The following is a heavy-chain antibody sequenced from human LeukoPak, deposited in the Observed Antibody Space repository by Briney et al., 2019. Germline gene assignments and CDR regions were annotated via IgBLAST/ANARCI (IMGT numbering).Heavy chain of an antibody. CDR2: IYYSGTT. J-gene: IGHJ4*02. CDR3: ARQNDRSHDY. Sequence: SETLSLTWTVSGXSISRSSDYWGWIRQPPGKGLEWIWSIYYSGTTYSNPSLKSRVTISVDTSKNQFSLKLRSVTAADTAVYYCARQNDRSHDYWGQGTLVTVSS. CDR1: GXSISRSSDY. V-gene: IGHV4-39*01. D-gene: IGHD1-1*01.